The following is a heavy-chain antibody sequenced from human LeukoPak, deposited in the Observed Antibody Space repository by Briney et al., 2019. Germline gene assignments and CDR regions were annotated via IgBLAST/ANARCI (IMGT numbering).Heavy chain of an antibody. D-gene: IGHD2-21*02. CDR2: ISAYNGNT. CDR3: ARGAYCGGDCSSSDTSDI. Sequence: GASVKVSCKASGYTFTSYGISWVRQAPGQGLEWMGWISAYNGNTNYAQNLQGRVTMTTDTSTSTAYLELRSLTSDDTAVYYCARGAYCGGDCSSSDTSDIWGQGTMVSVSS. J-gene: IGHJ3*02. CDR1: GYTFTSYG. V-gene: IGHV1-18*01.